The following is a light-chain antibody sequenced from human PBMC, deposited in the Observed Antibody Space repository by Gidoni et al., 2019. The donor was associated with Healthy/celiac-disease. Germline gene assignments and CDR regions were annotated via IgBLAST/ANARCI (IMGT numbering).Light chain of an antibody. CDR2: GAS. Sequence: EIVMTQSPATLSVSPGERATLSCRARQSVSSNLAWYQQKPGQAPRLLIYGASTRATGIPARFSGSGSGTEFTLTISSLQSEDFAVYYCQQYNNWPPGPFGQGTKVEIK. J-gene: IGKJ1*01. CDR1: QSVSSN. V-gene: IGKV3-15*01. CDR3: QQYNNWPPGP.